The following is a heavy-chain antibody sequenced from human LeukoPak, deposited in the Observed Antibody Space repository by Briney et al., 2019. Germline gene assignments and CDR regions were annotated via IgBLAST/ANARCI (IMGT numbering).Heavy chain of an antibody. V-gene: IGHV3-7*01. CDR2: INLDGSER. Sequence: GGSLRLSCAASGFTFSGHSMTWVRQAPGKGPEWVANINLDGSERFYVDFVKGRFTISRDNADNSMYLQMNSLRAEDTAVYYCGRVIAGAIDYWGQGTLVTVSS. CDR1: GFTFSGHS. D-gene: IGHD6-13*01. J-gene: IGHJ4*02. CDR3: GRVIAGAIDY.